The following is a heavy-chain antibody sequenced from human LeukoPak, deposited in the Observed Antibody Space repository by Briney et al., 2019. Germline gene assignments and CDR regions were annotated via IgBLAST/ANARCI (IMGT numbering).Heavy chain of an antibody. Sequence: APVKVSCKVSGYSLIELPMHWVRQAPGKGLEWMGGFDAEEGETIYAQKFQGRVIMTRDTSTSTVYMELSSLRSEDTAVYYCARDHGSAYYRAPRHWGQGTLVTVSS. J-gene: IGHJ4*02. V-gene: IGHV1-24*01. CDR3: ARDHGSAYYRAPRH. CDR2: FDAEEGET. CDR1: GYSLIELP. D-gene: IGHD3-10*01.